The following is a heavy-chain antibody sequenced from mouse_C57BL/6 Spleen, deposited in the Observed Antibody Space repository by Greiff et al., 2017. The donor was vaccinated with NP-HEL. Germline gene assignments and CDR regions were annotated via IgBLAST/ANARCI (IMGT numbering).Heavy chain of an antibody. CDR1: GFTFSSYT. J-gene: IGHJ3*01. V-gene: IGHV5-9*01. D-gene: IGHD2-5*01. Sequence: EVMLVESGGGLVKPGGSLKLSCAASGFTFSSYTMSWVRQTPEKRLEWVATISGGGGNTYYPDSVKGRFTISRDNAKNTLYLQMSSLRSEDTALYYCARHVYSNSWFAYWGQGTLVTVSA. CDR3: ARHVYSNSWFAY. CDR2: ISGGGGNT.